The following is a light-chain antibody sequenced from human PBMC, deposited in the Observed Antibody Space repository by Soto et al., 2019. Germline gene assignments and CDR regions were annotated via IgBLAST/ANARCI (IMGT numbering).Light chain of an antibody. CDR2: RTS. CDR1: QSISSW. CDR3: KQYDGYPLP. V-gene: IGKV1-5*03. J-gene: IGKJ4*01. Sequence: DIQMTQSPSTLSASVGDRVTITCRASQSISSWLAWYQQKPGKAPNLLIYRTSSLESGVPSRFSGSGFGKKFTLPLNSLRLDDFATYYGKQYDGYPLPLGGGTRVDIK.